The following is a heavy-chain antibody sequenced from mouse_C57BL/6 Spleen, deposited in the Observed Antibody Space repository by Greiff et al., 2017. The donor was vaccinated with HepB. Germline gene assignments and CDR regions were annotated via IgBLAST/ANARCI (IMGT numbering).Heavy chain of an antibody. CDR3: ARRSLLITTVVATDAMDY. D-gene: IGHD1-1*01. V-gene: IGHV3-6*01. J-gene: IGHJ4*01. CDR2: ISYDGSN. CDR1: GYSITSGYY. Sequence: EVQLQESGPGLVKPSQSLSLTCSVTGYSITSGYYWNWIRQFPGNKLEWMGYISYDGSNNYNPSLKNRISITRDTSKNQFFLKLNSVTTEDTATYYCARRSLLITTVVATDAMDYWGQGTSVTVSS.